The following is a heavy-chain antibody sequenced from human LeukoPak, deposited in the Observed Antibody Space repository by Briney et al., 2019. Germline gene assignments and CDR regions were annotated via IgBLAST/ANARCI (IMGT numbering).Heavy chain of an antibody. D-gene: IGHD3-10*01. CDR3: ARGDYYGSGTYLDY. CDR2: ISWNSGSI. CDR1: GFTFDDYA. V-gene: IGHV3-9*01. Sequence: GGSLRLSCAASGFTFDDYAMHWVRQAPGKGLEWVSGISWNSGSIGYADSVKGRFTISRDNSKNTLYLQMSSLRAEDTAVYYCARGDYYGSGTYLDYWGQGTLVTVSS. J-gene: IGHJ4*02.